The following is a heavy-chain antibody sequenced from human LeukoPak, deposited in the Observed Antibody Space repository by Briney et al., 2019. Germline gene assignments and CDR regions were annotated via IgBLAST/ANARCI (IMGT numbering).Heavy chain of an antibody. CDR1: GSTFSSYA. J-gene: IGHJ4*02. V-gene: IGHV3-23*01. D-gene: IGHD2-21*02. Sequence: GGSLRLSCAASGSTFSSYAMSWVRQAPGKGLEWVSAISGSGGSTYYADSVKGRFTISRDNSKNTLYLQMNSLRAEDTAVYYCAKDSEDYCGGDCYPYYFDYWGQGTLVTVSS. CDR3: AKDSEDYCGGDCYPYYFDY. CDR2: ISGSGGST.